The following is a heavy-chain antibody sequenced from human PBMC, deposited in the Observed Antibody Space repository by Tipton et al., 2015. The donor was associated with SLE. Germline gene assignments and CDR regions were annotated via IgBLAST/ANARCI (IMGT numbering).Heavy chain of an antibody. D-gene: IGHD6-13*01. CDR2: VSHSGVT. CDR1: GYSISSGYY. V-gene: IGHV4-38-2*01. CDR3: AKYRSSWYYFDY. Sequence: TLSLTCAVSGYSISSGYYWGWIRQPPGKGLEWIGSVSHSGVTSYNPSLKSRVTIFPDSSKNQFYLIVTSLTAADTAVYYCAKYRSSWYYFDYWGQGTLVTVSS. J-gene: IGHJ4*02.